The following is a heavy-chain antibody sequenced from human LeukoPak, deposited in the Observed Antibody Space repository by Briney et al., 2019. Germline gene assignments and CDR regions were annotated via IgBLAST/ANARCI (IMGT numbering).Heavy chain of an antibody. CDR3: AKVRGVGTHIWLLPWDL. Sequence: PGGPLRLSCAASGFTFHTYAMAWVRQTPGKGREGVSSICGGGVGTYYAHSVNGRFTISRDNGNNTLYLQMNGLTAADTAFYYCAKVRGVGTHIWLLPWDLWGQGTLVTVSS. V-gene: IGHV3-23*01. CDR1: GFTFHTYA. J-gene: IGHJ1*01. D-gene: IGHD3-10*01. CDR2: ICGGGVGT.